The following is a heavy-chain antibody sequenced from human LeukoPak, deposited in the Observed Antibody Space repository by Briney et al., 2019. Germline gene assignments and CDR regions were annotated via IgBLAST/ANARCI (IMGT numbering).Heavy chain of an antibody. J-gene: IGHJ6*03. CDR3: ASRYSSSWYYYYYYMDV. Sequence: GGSLRLSCAASGLTISSYSMNWVRQAPGKGLQWVSYISSSSSTIYYADSVKGRFTISRDNAKNSLYLQMNSLRAEDTAVYYCASRYSSSWYYYYYYMDVWGKGTTVTVSS. CDR1: GLTISSYS. V-gene: IGHV3-48*01. CDR2: ISSSSSTI. D-gene: IGHD6-13*01.